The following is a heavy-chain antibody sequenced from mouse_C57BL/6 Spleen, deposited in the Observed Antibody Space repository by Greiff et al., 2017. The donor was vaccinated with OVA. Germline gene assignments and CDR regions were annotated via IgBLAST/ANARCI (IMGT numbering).Heavy chain of an antibody. Sequence: EVQLQQSGPELVKPGASVKIPCKASGYTFTDYNMDWVKQSHGKSLEWIGDINPNNGGTIYNQKFKGKATLTVDKSSSTAYMELRSLTSEDTAVYYCARSPYYSNRYYFDYWGQGTTLTVSS. D-gene: IGHD2-5*01. CDR2: INPNNGGT. J-gene: IGHJ2*01. V-gene: IGHV1-18*01. CDR3: ARSPYYSNRYYFDY. CDR1: GYTFTDYN.